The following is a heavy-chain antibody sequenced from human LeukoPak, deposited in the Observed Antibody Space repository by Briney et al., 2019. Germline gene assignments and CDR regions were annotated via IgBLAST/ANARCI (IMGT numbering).Heavy chain of an antibody. V-gene: IGHV3-30*18. CDR2: ISYDENYK. Sequence: GGSLRLSCVASGFTFSSYGMHWVRQAPGKGLEWVAVISYDENYKYYADSVKGRFTISRDNSKNTVYLQMNSLRAEDTAVYYCAKNDVRRYFDWTDYWGQGTLVTVSS. CDR3: AKNDVRRYFDWTDY. D-gene: IGHD3-9*01. J-gene: IGHJ4*02. CDR1: GFTFSSYG.